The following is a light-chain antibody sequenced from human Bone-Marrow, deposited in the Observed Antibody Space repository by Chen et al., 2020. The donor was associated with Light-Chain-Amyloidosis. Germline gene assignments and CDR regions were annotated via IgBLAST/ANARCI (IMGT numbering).Light chain of an antibody. CDR2: RDT. Sequence: SDLTPPPSVSVSPRHTATITCSGDDLPTKYAYWYQQKPGQAPVLVIHRDTERPSGISERFSGSSSGTTATLTISGVQAEDEADYHCQSADSSGTYEVIFGGGTKLTVL. CDR3: QSADSSGTYEVI. V-gene: IGLV3-25*03. CDR1: DLPTKY. J-gene: IGLJ2*01.